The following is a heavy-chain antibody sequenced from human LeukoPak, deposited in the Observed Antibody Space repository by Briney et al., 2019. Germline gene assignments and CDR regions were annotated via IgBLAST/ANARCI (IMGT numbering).Heavy chain of an antibody. CDR2: MNPNSGNT. J-gene: IGHJ6*03. CDR1: GYTFTSYD. Sequence: ASVKVSCKASGYTFTSYDINWVRQATGQGLEWMGWMNPNSGNTGYAQKFQGRVTMTRNTSISTAYMELSSLRSEGTAVYYCARGSSSSWFRYYYYYMDVWGKGTTVTISS. CDR3: ARGSSSSWFRYYYYYMDV. D-gene: IGHD6-13*01. V-gene: IGHV1-8*01.